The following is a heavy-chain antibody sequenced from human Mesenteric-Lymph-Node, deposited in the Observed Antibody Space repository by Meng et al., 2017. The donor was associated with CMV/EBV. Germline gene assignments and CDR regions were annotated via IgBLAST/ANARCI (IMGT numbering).Heavy chain of an antibody. Sequence: GGSLRLSCAASGFTFRRFAMSWVRQAPGKGLEWVSAITGSAGDTYYADSVKGRFTISRDNSKNTLYLQMNSLRAEDTAVYYCAKDPQKYYDFWSGEPGEDVWGQGTTVTVSS. J-gene: IGHJ6*02. D-gene: IGHD3-3*01. CDR3: AKDPQKYYDFWSGEPGEDV. CDR2: ITGSAGDT. V-gene: IGHV3-23*01. CDR1: GFTFRRFA.